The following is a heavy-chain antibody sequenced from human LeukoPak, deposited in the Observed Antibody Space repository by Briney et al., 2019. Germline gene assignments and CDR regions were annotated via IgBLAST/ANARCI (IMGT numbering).Heavy chain of an antibody. CDR2: IYYSGSA. CDR3: AREIDYTFDY. CDR1: GGSISSGVYY. J-gene: IGHJ4*02. V-gene: IGHV4-30-4*08. Sequence: PSETLSLTCTVSGGSISSGVYYWSWIPQPLGKGLEWIGYIYYSGSAYYNPSLKSRVTISVDTSKNQFSLKLSSVTAADTAVYYCAREIDYTFDYWGQGSLVTVSS. D-gene: IGHD4-11*01.